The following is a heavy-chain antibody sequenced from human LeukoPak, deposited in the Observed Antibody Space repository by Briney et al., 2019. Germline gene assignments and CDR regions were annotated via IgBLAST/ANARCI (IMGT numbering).Heavy chain of an antibody. V-gene: IGHV3-21*01. CDR3: ARGRQGQGIAVAGPSEDY. CDR2: ISSSSSYI. CDR1: GFTFSSYS. Sequence: PGGSLRLSCAASGFTFSSYSMNWVRQAPGKGLEWVSSISSSSSYIYYADSVKGRFTISRDNAKNSLYLQMNSLRAEDTAVYYCARGRQGQGIAVAGPSEDYWGQGILVTVSS. J-gene: IGHJ4*02. D-gene: IGHD6-19*01.